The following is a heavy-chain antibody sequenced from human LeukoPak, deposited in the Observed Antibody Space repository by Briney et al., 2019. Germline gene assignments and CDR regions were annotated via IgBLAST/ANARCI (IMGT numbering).Heavy chain of an antibody. CDR2: IYYSGST. D-gene: IGHD6-13*01. Sequence: SQTLSLTCTVSGGSISSGGYYWSWIRQHPGEGLEWIGYIYYSGSTYYNPSLKSRVTISVDTSKNQFSLKLNSVTAADTAVYYCARSPGIAAAGTIARFPGYWGQGTLVTVSS. J-gene: IGHJ4*02. CDR1: GGSISSGGYY. V-gene: IGHV4-31*03. CDR3: ARSPGIAAAGTIARFPGY.